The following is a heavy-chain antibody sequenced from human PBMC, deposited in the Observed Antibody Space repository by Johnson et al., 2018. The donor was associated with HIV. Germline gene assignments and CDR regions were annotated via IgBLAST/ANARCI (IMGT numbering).Heavy chain of an antibody. CDR2: ISSSGSTI. V-gene: IGHV3-11*04. CDR1: GFTFSDYY. D-gene: IGHD2-15*01. Sequence: VQLVESGGGVVKPGGSLRLSCAASGFTFSDYYMSWIRQAPGKGLEWISYISSSGSTIYYADSVKGRFTISRDNSKNTLYLQMNSLRAEDTAVYYCAIVARHDGWWFDAFDIWGQGTMVTVSS. CDR3: AIVARHDGWWFDAFDI. J-gene: IGHJ3*02.